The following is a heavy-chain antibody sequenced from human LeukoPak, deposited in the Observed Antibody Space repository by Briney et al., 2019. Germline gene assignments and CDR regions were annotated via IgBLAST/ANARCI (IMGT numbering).Heavy chain of an antibody. J-gene: IGHJ4*02. CDR3: TRERKSGIAAFDY. V-gene: IGHV3-33*08. D-gene: IGHD6-13*01. Sequence: GGSLRLSCAASGLIFSNYVMSWVRQAPGKGLEWVAVIWYDGINKFHADSVRGRFTISRDNSKNTVYLQMNSLRAEDTAVYYCTRERKSGIAAFDYWGQGTLVTVSS. CDR2: IWYDGINK. CDR1: GLIFSNYV.